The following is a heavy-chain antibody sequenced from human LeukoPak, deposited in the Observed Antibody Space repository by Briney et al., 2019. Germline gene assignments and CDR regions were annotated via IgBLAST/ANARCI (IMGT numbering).Heavy chain of an antibody. CDR1: GDSVSSNSAA. CDR2: TYYRSKWYN. J-gene: IGHJ4*02. D-gene: IGHD3-22*01. CDR3: ASRDGSSGYKHIDY. V-gene: IGHV6-1*01. Sequence: SQTLSLTCALSGDSVSSNSAAWNWLRQSPSRGLEWLGRTYYRSKWYNDYAVSVKSRITINPDTSKNQFSLQLNSVTPEDTAVYYYASRDGSSGYKHIDYWGQGTLVTVYS.